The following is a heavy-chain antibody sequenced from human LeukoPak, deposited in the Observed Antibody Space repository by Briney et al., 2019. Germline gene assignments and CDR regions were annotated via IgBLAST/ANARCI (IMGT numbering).Heavy chain of an antibody. Sequence: SATLSLTCTVSGGFISSYYWSWIRQPPGKGLEWIGYIYYSGSTNYNPSLKSRVTISVDTSKNQFSLKLSSVTAADTAVYYCAKPISGGLAVTADWFDPWGQGTLVVVSS. CDR2: IYYSGST. D-gene: IGHD6-19*01. V-gene: IGHV4-59*01. CDR3: AKPISGGLAVTADWFDP. CDR1: GGFISSYY. J-gene: IGHJ5*01.